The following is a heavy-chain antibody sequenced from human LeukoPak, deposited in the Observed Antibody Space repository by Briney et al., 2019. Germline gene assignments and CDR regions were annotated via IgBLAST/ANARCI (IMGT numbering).Heavy chain of an antibody. CDR3: ARPSYYDSSGYYHRGDY. CDR2: IIPILGIA. D-gene: IGHD3-22*01. Sequence: SVKVSCKASGYTFTGYYMHWVRQAPGQGLEWMGRIIPILGIANYAQKFQGRVTITADKSTSTAYMELSSLRSEDTAVYYCARPSYYDSSGYYHRGDYWGQGTLVTVSS. J-gene: IGHJ4*02. V-gene: IGHV1-69*02. CDR1: GYTFTGYY.